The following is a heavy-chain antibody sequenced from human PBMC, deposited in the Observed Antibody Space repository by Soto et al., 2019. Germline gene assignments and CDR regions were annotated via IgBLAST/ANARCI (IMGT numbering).Heavy chain of an antibody. Sequence: SETLCLTCTVSGASISGFYWSWIRKSAGKGLEWIGRIYATGTTDYNPSLKSRVMMSVDTSKKQFSLKLGSVTAADTAVYYCVRDGTKTLRDWFDPWGQGISVTVSS. J-gene: IGHJ5*02. D-gene: IGHD1-1*01. CDR2: IYATGTT. CDR1: GASISGFY. CDR3: VRDGTKTLRDWFDP. V-gene: IGHV4-4*07.